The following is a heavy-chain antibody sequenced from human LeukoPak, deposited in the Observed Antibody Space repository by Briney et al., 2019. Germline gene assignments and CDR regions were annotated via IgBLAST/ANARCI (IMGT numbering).Heavy chain of an antibody. CDR2: ISSSSSYI. D-gene: IGHD6-19*01. CDR1: GFTFSSYS. CDR3: ARCSGWYEFDY. Sequence: GGSLRLSCAASGFTFSSYSMNWVRQAPGKGLEWVSSISSSSSYIYYADSEKGRFTISRDNAKNSLYLEMNSLRVEDTAVYYCARCSGWYEFDYWGQGTLVTVSS. J-gene: IGHJ4*02. V-gene: IGHV3-21*01.